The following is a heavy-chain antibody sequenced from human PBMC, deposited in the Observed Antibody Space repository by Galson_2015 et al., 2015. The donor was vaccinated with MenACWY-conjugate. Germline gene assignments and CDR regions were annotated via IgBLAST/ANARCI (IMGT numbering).Heavy chain of an antibody. Sequence: SLRLSCAASRFPLSDYYMGWIRQAPGKGLEWISYISSSSRYINYADSVKGRFTISIDNAKDSLYLQMDYLRVEDTALYYCARVASTRGYSYGFDYWGQGTPVTVSS. J-gene: IGHJ4*02. CDR1: RFPLSDYY. CDR3: ARVASTRGYSYGFDY. V-gene: IGHV3-11*06. CDR2: ISSSSRYI. D-gene: IGHD5-18*01.